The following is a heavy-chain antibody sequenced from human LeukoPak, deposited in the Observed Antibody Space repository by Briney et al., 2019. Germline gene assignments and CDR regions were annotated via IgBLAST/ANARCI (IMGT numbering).Heavy chain of an antibody. J-gene: IGHJ4*02. CDR2: IYPGDSDT. Sequence: GESLKISCKGSGYSFTRYWIGWVRQLPGKGLEWMGIIYPGDSDTRYSPSFQGQVTISADKSISTAYLQWSSLKASDTAMYYCARQPLHSYGKGYFDYWGQGTLVTVSS. V-gene: IGHV5-51*01. D-gene: IGHD5-18*01. CDR1: GYSFTRYW. CDR3: ARQPLHSYGKGYFDY.